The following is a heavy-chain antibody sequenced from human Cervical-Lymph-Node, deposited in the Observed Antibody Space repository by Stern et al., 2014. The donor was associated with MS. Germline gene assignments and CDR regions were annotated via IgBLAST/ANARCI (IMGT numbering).Heavy chain of an antibody. Sequence: QITLKESGPTLVKPTQTLTLTCTFSGFSLSTNGVGVGWIRQPPGKALEXLALIYWDDDKRYSPSLKSRLTLTKATSNNQVVLTMTYMDPVDTATYYCAHITAYSGTYPPSYCGQGTLVTVSS. CDR1: GFSLSTNGVG. CDR2: IYWDDDK. CDR3: AHITAYSGTYPPSY. D-gene: IGHD1-26*01. J-gene: IGHJ4*02. V-gene: IGHV2-5*02.